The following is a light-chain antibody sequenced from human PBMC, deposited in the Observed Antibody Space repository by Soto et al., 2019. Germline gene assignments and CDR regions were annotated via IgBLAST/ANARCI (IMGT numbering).Light chain of an antibody. CDR1: SSDVGGYNY. J-gene: IGLJ1*01. CDR2: EVS. V-gene: IGLV2-8*01. CDR3: SSYAGSNNYV. Sequence: QSALTQPPSASGSPAQSVTISCTGTSSDVGGYNYVSWYQQHPGKAPKLMIYEVSKRPSGVPDRFSGSKSGNTASLTVSGLQAEDEADYYCSSYAGSNNYVFGTGTEVTVL.